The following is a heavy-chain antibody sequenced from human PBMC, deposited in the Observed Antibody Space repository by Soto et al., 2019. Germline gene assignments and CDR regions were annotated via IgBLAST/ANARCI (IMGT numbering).Heavy chain of an antibody. CDR3: ARVDGVYYDSSGYYSGGSWFDP. CDR1: GGSISSYY. Sequence: PSETLSLTCTVSGGSISSYYWSWIRQPPGKGLEWIGYIHYSGSTNYNPSLKSRVTISVDTSKNQFSLKLSSVTAADTAVYYCARVDGVYYDSSGYYSGGSWFDPWGQGTLVTVSS. CDR2: IHYSGST. V-gene: IGHV4-59*01. J-gene: IGHJ5*02. D-gene: IGHD3-22*01.